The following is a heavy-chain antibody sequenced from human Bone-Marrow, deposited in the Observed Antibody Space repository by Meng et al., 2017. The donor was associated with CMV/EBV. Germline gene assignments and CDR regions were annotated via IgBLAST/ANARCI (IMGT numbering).Heavy chain of an antibody. J-gene: IGHJ5*02. Sequence: SETLSLTCAVYGGSFSGYYWSWIRQPPGKGLEWIGEINHSGSTNYNPSLKSRVTISVDTSKNQFSLKLSSVTAADTAVYYCARDQLRGNTMVRGVIPWFDPWGQGTLVTVSS. V-gene: IGHV4-34*01. CDR3: ARDQLRGNTMVRGVIPWFDP. CDR2: INHSGST. D-gene: IGHD3-10*01. CDR1: GGSFSGYY.